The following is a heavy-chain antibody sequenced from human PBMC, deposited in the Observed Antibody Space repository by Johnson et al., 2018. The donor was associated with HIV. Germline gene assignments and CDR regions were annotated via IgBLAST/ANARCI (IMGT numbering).Heavy chain of an antibody. CDR1: GFTFSSYA. CDR3: ARDRGTMIVVGRAFDI. CDR2: ISSDGSNE. J-gene: IGHJ3*02. V-gene: IGHV3-30*04. Sequence: QVQLVESGGGVVQPGRSLRLSCAASGFTFSSYAMHWVRQAPGKGLEWVAVISSDGSNEYYADSVRGRFTISRDRSKSALYLQMNSLRAEDTAVYDCARDRGTMIVVGRAFDILGQGTRVTVSS. D-gene: IGHD3-22*01.